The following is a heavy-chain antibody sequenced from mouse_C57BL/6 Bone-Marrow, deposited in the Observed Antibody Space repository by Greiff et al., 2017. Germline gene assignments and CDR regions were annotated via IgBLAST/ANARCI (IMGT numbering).Heavy chain of an antibody. V-gene: IGHV5-9*01. CDR1: GFTFSSYT. CDR3: ARRGLRRYFDY. Sequence: EVKLMESGGGLVKPGGSLKLSCAASGFTFSSYTMSWVRQTPEKRLEWVATISGGGGNTYYPDSVKGRFTISRDKAKNTLYLQMSSLRSEDTALYYCARRGLRRYFDYWGQGTTLTVSS. CDR2: ISGGGGNT. J-gene: IGHJ2*01. D-gene: IGHD2-4*01.